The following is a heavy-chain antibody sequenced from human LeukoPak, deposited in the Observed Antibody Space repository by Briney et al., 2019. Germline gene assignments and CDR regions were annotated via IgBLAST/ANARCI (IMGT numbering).Heavy chain of an antibody. J-gene: IGHJ4*02. Sequence: GGSLRLSCAASGFTFSSYWMSWVRQAPGEGLEWVANIKQDGSEKYYVDSVKGRFIFSRDNAKNSLYLQMNSLRAEDTAVYYCARGEGYYYDSSGYYAFDYWGQGTLVTVSS. CDR2: IKQDGSEK. V-gene: IGHV3-7*01. CDR1: GFTFSSYW. CDR3: ARGEGYYYDSSGYYAFDY. D-gene: IGHD3-22*01.